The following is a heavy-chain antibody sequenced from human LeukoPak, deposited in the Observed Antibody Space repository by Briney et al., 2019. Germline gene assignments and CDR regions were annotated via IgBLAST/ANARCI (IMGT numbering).Heavy chain of an antibody. D-gene: IGHD6-25*01. CDR3: ARERLRRHPGYFDY. J-gene: IGHJ4*02. Sequence: PGGSLRLSCAASGFTFSSYSINWVRQAPGKGLEWVSSISSSSSYIYYADSVKGRFTISRDNSKNTLYLQMNSLRAEDTAVYYCARERLRRHPGYFDYWGQGTLVTVSS. V-gene: IGHV3-21*01. CDR2: ISSSSSYI. CDR1: GFTFSSYS.